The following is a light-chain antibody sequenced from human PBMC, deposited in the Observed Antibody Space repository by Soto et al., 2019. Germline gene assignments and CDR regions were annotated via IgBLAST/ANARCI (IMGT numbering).Light chain of an antibody. CDR2: GAS. J-gene: IGKJ1*01. CDR1: QSVSSNY. CDR3: QQFDRSLPSWT. V-gene: IGKV3-20*01. Sequence: ETVLTQSPGTLSLSQGERATLSCRASQSVSSNYLAWYQHIPGQAPRLLIYGASTRATGIPDRFSGSGSGTDLTLTISRLEPEDFAVYYCQQFDRSLPSWTFGQGTKVE.